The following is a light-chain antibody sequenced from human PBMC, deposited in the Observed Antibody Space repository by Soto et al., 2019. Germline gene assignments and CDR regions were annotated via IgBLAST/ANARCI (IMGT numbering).Light chain of an antibody. V-gene: IGKV1-5*03. J-gene: IGKJ1*01. CDR3: QQYNTYRA. CDR2: KAS. Sequence: DITITQSPSTLCATVGDRVTITCRASQTISSWLAWHQQKPGKAPKLLIYKASTLESGVPSRFSGSGSGTEFTLTISSLQPDDFATYYCQQYNTYRAFGQGSKVDIK. CDR1: QTISSW.